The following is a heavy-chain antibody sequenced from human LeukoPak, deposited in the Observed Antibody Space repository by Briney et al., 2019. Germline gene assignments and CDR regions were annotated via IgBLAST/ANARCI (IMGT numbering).Heavy chain of an antibody. Sequence: GASVKVSCKASGYTFTSYDINWVRQATGQGLEWMGWMNPNSGNTGYAQKFQGRVTMTRDTSISTAYMELSRLRSDDTAVYYCASGPSIAARPSLDYWGQGTLVTVSS. CDR2: MNPNSGNT. CDR1: GYTFTSYD. CDR3: ASGPSIAARPSLDY. D-gene: IGHD6-6*01. J-gene: IGHJ4*02. V-gene: IGHV1-8*01.